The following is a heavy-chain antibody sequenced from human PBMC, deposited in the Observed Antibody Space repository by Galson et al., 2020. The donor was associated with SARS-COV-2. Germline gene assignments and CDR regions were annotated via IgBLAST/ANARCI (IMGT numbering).Heavy chain of an antibody. V-gene: IGHV4-39*01. CDR2: IYYNGAT. CDR3: KRQASMVLDF. CDR1: GGSISSSSYY. J-gene: IGHJ4*02. Sequence: SETLSLTCTVSGGSISSSSYYWGWIRQPPGKGLEWIGSIYYNGATYYTSSLKSRVTMSVDTSKNQFSLKLSSVTAADTAVYYCKRQASMVLDFWGQGTLVTVSS. D-gene: IGHD3-10*01.